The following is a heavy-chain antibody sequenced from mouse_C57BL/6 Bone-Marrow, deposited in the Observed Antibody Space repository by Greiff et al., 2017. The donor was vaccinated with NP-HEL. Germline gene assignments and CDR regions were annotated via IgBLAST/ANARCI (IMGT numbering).Heavy chain of an antibody. D-gene: IGHD1-1*01. CDR2: IDPEDGDT. V-gene: IGHV14-1*01. CDR3: TTDYYYGSSPYYAMDY. J-gene: IGHJ4*01. CDR1: GFNIKDYY. Sequence: EVQLQQSGAELVRPGASVKLSCTASGFNIKDYYMHWVKQRPEQGLAWIGRIDPEDGDTEYAPKFQGKATMTADPSTNTADLQRSSLTSEDTAVYYCTTDYYYGSSPYYAMDYWGQGTSVTVSS.